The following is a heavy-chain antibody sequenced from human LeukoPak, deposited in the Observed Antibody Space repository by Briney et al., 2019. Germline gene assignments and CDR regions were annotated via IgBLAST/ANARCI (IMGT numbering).Heavy chain of an antibody. CDR3: ARRIGELRYFENWFDP. CDR2: IIPIFGTA. Sequence: WVSVKVSCKASGGTFSSYAISWVRQAPGQGLEWMGGIIPIFGTANYAQKFQGRVTITADESTSTAYMELSSLRSEDTAVYYCARRIGELRYFENWFDPWGQGTLVTVSS. D-gene: IGHD3-9*01. CDR1: GGTFSSYA. J-gene: IGHJ5*02. V-gene: IGHV1-69*13.